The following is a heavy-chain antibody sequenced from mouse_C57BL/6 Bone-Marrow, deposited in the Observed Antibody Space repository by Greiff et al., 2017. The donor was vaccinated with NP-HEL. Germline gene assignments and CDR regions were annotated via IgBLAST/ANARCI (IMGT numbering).Heavy chain of an antibody. CDR1: GYTFTGYY. CDR2: IYPGSGNT. D-gene: IGHD3-3*01. Sequence: QVQLKQSGAELVRPGASVKLSCKASGYTFTGYYINWVKQRPGQGLEWIARIYPGSGNTYYNEKFKGKATLTAEKSSSTAYMQLSSLTSEDSAVYFCARRRGTGYFDVWGTGTTVTVSS. CDR3: ARRRGTGYFDV. J-gene: IGHJ1*03. V-gene: IGHV1-76*01.